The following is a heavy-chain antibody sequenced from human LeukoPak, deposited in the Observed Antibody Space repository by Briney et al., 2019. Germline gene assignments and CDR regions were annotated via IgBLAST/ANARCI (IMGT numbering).Heavy chain of an antibody. D-gene: IGHD5-18*01. V-gene: IGHV1-2*02. CDR3: ASLSDSYGLPFDY. CDR1: GYTFTGYY. CDR2: INPNSGGT. Sequence: VASVKVSCTASGYTFTGYYMHWVRQAPGQGLEWMGWINPNSGGTNYAQKFQGRVTMTRDTSISTAYMELSRLRSDDTAVYYCASLSDSYGLPFDYWGQGTLVTVSS. J-gene: IGHJ4*02.